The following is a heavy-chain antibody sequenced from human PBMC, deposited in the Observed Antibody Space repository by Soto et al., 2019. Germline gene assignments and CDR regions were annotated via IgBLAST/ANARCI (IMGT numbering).Heavy chain of an antibody. J-gene: IGHJ6*02. CDR2: INAGNGNT. CDR1: GYTSTSYA. CDR3: ARGAEIAAAGTMYYYYGMDV. D-gene: IGHD6-13*01. V-gene: IGHV1-3*01. Sequence: ASVKVSCKASGYTSTSYAMHWVRQAPGQRLEWMGWINAGNGNTKYSQKFQGRVTITRDTSASTAYMELSSLRSEDTAVYYCARGAEIAAAGTMYYYYGMDVWG.